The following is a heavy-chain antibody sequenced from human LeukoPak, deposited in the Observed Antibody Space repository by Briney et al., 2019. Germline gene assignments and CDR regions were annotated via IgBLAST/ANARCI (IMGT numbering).Heavy chain of an antibody. CDR3: ATRRYVWGSYRWDFDY. V-gene: IGHV1-24*01. Sequence: ASVKVSCKVSGYTLTELSMRWVRQAPGKGLEWMGGFDPEDGETIYAQKFQGRVTMTEDTSTDTAYMELSSLRSEDTAVYYCATRRYVWGSYRWDFDYWGQGTLVTVSS. CDR1: GYTLTELS. CDR2: FDPEDGET. D-gene: IGHD3-16*02. J-gene: IGHJ4*02.